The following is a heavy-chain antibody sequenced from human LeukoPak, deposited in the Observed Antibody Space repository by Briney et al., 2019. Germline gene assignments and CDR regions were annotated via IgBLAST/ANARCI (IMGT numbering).Heavy chain of an antibody. V-gene: IGHV3-30-3*01. J-gene: IGHJ4*02. CDR3: ARGPPSSSADHYFDY. CDR2: ISYDGSNK. D-gene: IGHD6-6*01. CDR1: GFTFSSYA. Sequence: GGSLRLSCAASGFTFSSYAMHWVRQAPGKGLEWVAVISYDGSNKYYADSVKGRFTISRDNSKNTLYLQMNSLRAEDTAVYYCARGPPSSSADHYFDYWGQGTLVTVSS.